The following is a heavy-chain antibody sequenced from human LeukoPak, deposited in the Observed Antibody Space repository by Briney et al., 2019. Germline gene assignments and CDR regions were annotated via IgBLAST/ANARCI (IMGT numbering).Heavy chain of an antibody. CDR3: ARGAVLYYYYMDV. J-gene: IGHJ6*03. CDR2: INPSGGST. CDR1: GYTFTGYY. V-gene: IGHV1-46*01. D-gene: IGHD2/OR15-2a*01. Sequence: ASVKVSCKASGYTFTGYYMHWVRQAPGQGLEWMGIINPSGGSTSYAQKFQGRVTLTRDTSTSTVYMELTSLRSEETAVYYCARGAVLYYYYMDVWGKGTTVTVSS.